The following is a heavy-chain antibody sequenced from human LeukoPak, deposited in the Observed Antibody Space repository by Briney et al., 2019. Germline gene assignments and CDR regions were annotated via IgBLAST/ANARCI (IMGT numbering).Heavy chain of an antibody. CDR3: ARLEDEDYFDY. J-gene: IGHJ4*02. CDR1: GGSISSYY. D-gene: IGHD1-1*01. V-gene: IGHV4-59*08. CDR2: IYYSGST. Sequence: SETLSLTCTVSGGSISSYYWSWIRQPPGKGLEWIGYIYYSGSTTYNPSLKSRVTISVDTSKNQFSLKLSSVTAADTAVYYCARLEDEDYFDYWGQGTLVTVSS.